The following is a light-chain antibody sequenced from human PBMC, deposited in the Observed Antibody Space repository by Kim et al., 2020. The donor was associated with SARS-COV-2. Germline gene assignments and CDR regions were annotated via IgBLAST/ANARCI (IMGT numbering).Light chain of an antibody. Sequence: AFVGYRVTIHCQASQYIRKYFNWYPQKPGKAPKLLIYDASNWEIGVPSMFSGSGSGTDFTFTISSLPPEDVATYYCQHYDNLSWAFGQGTKVDI. CDR1: QYIRKY. CDR3: QHYDNLSWA. J-gene: IGKJ1*01. V-gene: IGKV1-33*01. CDR2: DAS.